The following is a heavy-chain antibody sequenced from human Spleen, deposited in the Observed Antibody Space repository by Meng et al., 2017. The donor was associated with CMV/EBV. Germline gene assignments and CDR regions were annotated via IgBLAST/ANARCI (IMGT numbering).Heavy chain of an antibody. Sequence: GGYLRLSCAASGFTFSSYAMSWVRQAPGKGLEWVSVIYSGGTTYYADSVKGRFTISRDNSKNTLYLQMNSLRVEDTAVYYCARDGYSSSWTPHSWFDPWGQGTLVTVSS. CDR1: GFTFSSYA. V-gene: IGHV3-66*02. CDR2: IYSGGTT. J-gene: IGHJ5*02. D-gene: IGHD6-13*01. CDR3: ARDGYSSSWTPHSWFDP.